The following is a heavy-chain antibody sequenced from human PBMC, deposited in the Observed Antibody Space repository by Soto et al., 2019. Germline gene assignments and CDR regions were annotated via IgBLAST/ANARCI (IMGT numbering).Heavy chain of an antibody. D-gene: IGHD3-22*01. CDR3: ARGAYDSSGYYYVGY. J-gene: IGHJ4*02. Sequence: PSETLSLTCTVSGGPISSYYWRWIRQPAGKGLEWIGRIYTSGSTNYNPSLKSRVTMSVDTSKNQFSLKLSSVTAADTAVYYCARGAYDSSGYYYVGYWGQGTLVTVSS. CDR2: IYTSGST. CDR1: GGPISSYY. V-gene: IGHV4-4*07.